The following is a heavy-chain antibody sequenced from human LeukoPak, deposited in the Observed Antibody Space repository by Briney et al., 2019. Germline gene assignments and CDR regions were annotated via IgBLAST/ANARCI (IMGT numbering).Heavy chain of an antibody. D-gene: IGHD3-10*01. Sequence: ASVKVSCKASGYTFTIYYIHWVRQAPGRGLEWMAVINPSGDSTTYAQGFEGRLTTTRDTSTSTVYMDLSSLTSEDTAVYYCARDKRGSLDYWGQGTLVAVSS. CDR3: ARDKRGSLDY. V-gene: IGHV1-46*01. CDR1: GYTFTIYY. CDR2: INPSGDST. J-gene: IGHJ4*02.